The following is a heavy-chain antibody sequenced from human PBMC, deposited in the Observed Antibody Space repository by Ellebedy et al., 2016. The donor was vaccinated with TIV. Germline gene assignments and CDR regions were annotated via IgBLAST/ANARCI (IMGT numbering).Heavy chain of an antibody. CDR3: ARHAKLFLCFFDY. V-gene: IGHV4-31*03. CDR2: IYYSGTT. Sequence: MPSETLSLTCTVSGGSISSGGYYWSWIRQHPGKGLEWIGYIYYSGTTYYNPSPKSRFTISVDTSKNQFSLNLSSVTAADTAVYYCARHAKLFLCFFDYWGQGTLVTVSS. D-gene: IGHD2/OR15-2a*01. CDR1: GGSISSGGYY. J-gene: IGHJ4*02.